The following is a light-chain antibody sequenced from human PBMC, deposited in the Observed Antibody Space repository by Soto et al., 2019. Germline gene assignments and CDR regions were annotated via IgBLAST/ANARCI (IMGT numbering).Light chain of an antibody. CDR1: QSVSSS. V-gene: IGKV3-15*01. CDR3: QHYGSSPPRVT. J-gene: IGKJ5*01. CDR2: GAF. Sequence: EIVMTQSPATLSVSPGERATLSCRASQSVSSSLAWYQQKPGQAPRLLIYGAFTRAIGIPARFSGSGSGTEFTLTISSLQSEDFAVYYCQHYGSSPPRVTFGQGTRLEIK.